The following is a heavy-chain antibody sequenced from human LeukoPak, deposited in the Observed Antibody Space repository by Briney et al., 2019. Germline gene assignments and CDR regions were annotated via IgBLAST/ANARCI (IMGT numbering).Heavy chain of an antibody. J-gene: IGHJ4*02. Sequence: PSETLSLTCAVYGGSFSGYYWSWIRQPPGKGLEWIGEINHRGSTNYNPSLKSRVTISVDTSKNQFSLKLSSVTAADTAVYYCARFAKAVAGTKVDYWGQGTLVTVSS. CDR3: ARFAKAVAGTKVDY. CDR1: GGSFSGYY. D-gene: IGHD6-19*01. CDR2: INHRGST. V-gene: IGHV4-34*01.